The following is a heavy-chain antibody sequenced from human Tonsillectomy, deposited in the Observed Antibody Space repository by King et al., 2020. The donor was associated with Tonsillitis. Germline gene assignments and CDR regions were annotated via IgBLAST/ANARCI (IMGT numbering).Heavy chain of an antibody. CDR1: GFTLSTCN. CDR3: AKSGHSDLCTGHPTFEYYYYYMDV. D-gene: IGHD3/OR15-3a*01. CDR2: MSYHGDHE. V-gene: IGHV3-30*18. Sequence: VQLVESGGGVVRPGRSLRISCVASGFTLSTCNMHWVRQAPGKGLEWVALMSYHGDHENYTDPVKGRFTISRDNSKNTLYLQMNSLKPEDTAVYFCAKSGHSDLCTGHPTFEYYYYYMDVWGKGTTVTVSS. J-gene: IGHJ6*03.